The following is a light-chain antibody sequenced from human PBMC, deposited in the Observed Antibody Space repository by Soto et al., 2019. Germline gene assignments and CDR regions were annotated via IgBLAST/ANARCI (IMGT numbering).Light chain of an antibody. V-gene: IGKV1-5*01. CDR3: QEYNSDGPYT. CDR2: DAS. Sequence: DIQLTQSPSTLAASVGDRVTMTCRASQPINKWLAWYQQKPGKAHDLLISDASTLESGVPSRVRGSGSGTECTLIISSLQTEDGATYYCQEYNSDGPYTFGQGTKLEIK. CDR1: QPINKW. J-gene: IGKJ2*01.